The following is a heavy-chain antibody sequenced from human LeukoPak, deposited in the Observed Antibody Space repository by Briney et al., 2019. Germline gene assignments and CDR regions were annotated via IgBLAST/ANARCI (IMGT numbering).Heavy chain of an antibody. D-gene: IGHD4-17*01. Sequence: SGTLSLTCAVSGGSISSSNWWSWVRQPPGKGLEWIGEIYHSGSTNYNPSLKSRVAISVDKSKNQFSLKLSSVTAADTAVYYCARDLAGDYVNAFDIWGQGTMVTVSS. V-gene: IGHV4-4*02. CDR1: GGSISSSNW. CDR2: IYHSGST. CDR3: ARDLAGDYVNAFDI. J-gene: IGHJ3*02.